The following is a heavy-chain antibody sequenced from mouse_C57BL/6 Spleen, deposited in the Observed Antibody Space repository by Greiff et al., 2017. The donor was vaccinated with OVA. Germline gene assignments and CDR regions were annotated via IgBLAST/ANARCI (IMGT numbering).Heavy chain of an antibody. D-gene: IGHD1-1*01. CDR1: GYTFTEYT. CDR3: ARHESVRYGSSYDFDY. CDR2: FYPGSGSI. V-gene: IGHV1-62-2*01. J-gene: IGHJ2*01. Sequence: VQLVESGAELVKPGASVKLSCKASGYTFTEYTIHWVKQRSGQGLEWIGWFYPGSGSIKYNEKFKDKATLTADKSSSTVYMELSRLTSEDSAVYFCARHESVRYGSSYDFDYWGQGTTLTVSS.